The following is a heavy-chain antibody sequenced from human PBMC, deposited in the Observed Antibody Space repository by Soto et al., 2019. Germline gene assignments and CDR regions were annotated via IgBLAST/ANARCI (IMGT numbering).Heavy chain of an antibody. Sequence: PGGSLRLSCAASGFTFSSYAMHWVRQAPGKGLEWVAVISYDGSNKYYADSVKGRFTISRDNSKNTLYLQMNSLRAEDTAVYYCARVPRGYHYSTNFVYWGQGALVTVSS. J-gene: IGHJ4*02. D-gene: IGHD1-1*01. V-gene: IGHV3-30-3*01. CDR2: ISYDGSNK. CDR3: ARVPRGYHYSTNFVY. CDR1: GFTFSSYA.